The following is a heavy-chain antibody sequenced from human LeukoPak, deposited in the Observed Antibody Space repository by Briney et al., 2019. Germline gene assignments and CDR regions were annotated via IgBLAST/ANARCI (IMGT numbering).Heavy chain of an antibody. CDR2: IYTSGST. CDR1: GGSISSYY. Sequence: SETLSLTCAVSGGSISSYYWSWIRQPAGKGLEWIGRIYTSGSTNYNPSLKSRVTMSVDTSKNQFSLKLSSVTAADTAVYYCARYSSGWPRPYYFDYWGQGTLVTVSS. CDR3: ARYSSGWPRPYYFDY. V-gene: IGHV4-59*10. D-gene: IGHD6-19*01. J-gene: IGHJ4*02.